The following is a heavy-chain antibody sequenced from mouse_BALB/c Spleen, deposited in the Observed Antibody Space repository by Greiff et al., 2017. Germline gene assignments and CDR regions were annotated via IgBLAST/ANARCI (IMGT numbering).Heavy chain of an antibody. CDR2: IRNKANGYPT. J-gene: IGHJ3*01. D-gene: IGHD2-10*02. V-gene: IGHV7-3*02. Sequence: EVQGVESGGGLVQPGGSLRLSCATSGFTFTDYYMSWVRQPPGKALEWLGFIRNKANGYPTEYSASVKGRFTISRDNSQSILYLQMNTLIAEDSAAYYCDRNREYGKYSVLFAYWGQGTLVTVSA. CDR3: DRNREYGKYSVLFAY. CDR1: GFTFTDYY.